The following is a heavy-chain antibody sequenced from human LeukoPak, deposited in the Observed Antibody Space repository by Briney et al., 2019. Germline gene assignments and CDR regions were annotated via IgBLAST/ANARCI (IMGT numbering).Heavy chain of an antibody. D-gene: IGHD1-26*01. V-gene: IGHV3-21*01. CDR1: GFTLSSYS. J-gene: IGHJ4*02. Sequence: PGGSLRLSCAASGFTLSSYSMNWVRQAPGKGLEWVSSISSSSSYIYYADSVKGRFTISRDNAKNSLYLQMNSLRAEDTAVYYCATSDEARELQSFDYWGQGTLVTVSS. CDR3: ATSDEARELQSFDY. CDR2: ISSSSSYI.